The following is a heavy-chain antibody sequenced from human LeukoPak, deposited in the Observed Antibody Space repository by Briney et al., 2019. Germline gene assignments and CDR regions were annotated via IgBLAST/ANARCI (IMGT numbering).Heavy chain of an antibody. D-gene: IGHD6-19*01. CDR1: GGSISSYY. CDR2: IYYSGST. V-gene: IGHV4-59*08. CDR3: ARAVIAVDNWFDP. Sequence: SETLSLTCTVSGGSISSYYWSWIRQPPGKGLEWIGYIYYSGSTNYSPSLKSRVTISVDTSKNQFSLKLSSVTAAETAVYYCARAVIAVDNWFDPWGQGTLVTVSS. J-gene: IGHJ5*02.